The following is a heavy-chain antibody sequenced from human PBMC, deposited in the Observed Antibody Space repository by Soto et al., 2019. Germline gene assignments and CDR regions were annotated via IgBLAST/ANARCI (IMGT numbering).Heavy chain of an antibody. CDR3: ARHSGSPYSPPPYYYGMDV. J-gene: IGHJ6*02. CDR2: IYYSGST. Sequence: SETLSLTCTVSRSSISSSSYYWGWIRQPPGKGLEWIGSIYYSGSTYYNPSLKSRVTISVDTSKNQFSLKLSSVTAADTAVYYCARHSGSPYSPPPYYYGMDVWGQGTTVT. CDR1: RSSISSSSYY. D-gene: IGHD6-25*01. V-gene: IGHV4-39*01.